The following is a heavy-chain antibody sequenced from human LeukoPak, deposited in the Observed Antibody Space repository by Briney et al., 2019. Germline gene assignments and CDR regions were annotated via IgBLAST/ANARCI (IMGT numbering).Heavy chain of an antibody. CDR2: IYYSGST. D-gene: IGHD6-6*01. CDR3: ARGLAARGYNWFDP. Sequence: SETLSLTCTVSGGSISSYYWSWIRQPPGKGLEWIGYIYYSGSTNYNPSLKSRVTISVDTSKNQFSLKLSSVTAADTAVYYCARGLAARGYNWFDPWGQGTLVTVS. V-gene: IGHV4-59*01. CDR1: GGSISSYY. J-gene: IGHJ5*02.